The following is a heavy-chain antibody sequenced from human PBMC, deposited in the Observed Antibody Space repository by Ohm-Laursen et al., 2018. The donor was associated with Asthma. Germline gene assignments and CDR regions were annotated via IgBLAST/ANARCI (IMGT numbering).Heavy chain of an antibody. CDR1: GFIFTNYG. CDR3: AKESYDFWSGYNIGLGY. CDR2: IWYDGTNK. V-gene: IGHV3-33*06. Sequence: RSLRLSCAASGFIFTNYGMHWVRQAPGEGLEWVAVIWYDGTNKYYADSVKGRFTISRDNSKNTLYLQMNSLRAEDTAVYYCAKESYDFWSGYNIGLGYWGQGTLVTVSS. J-gene: IGHJ4*02. D-gene: IGHD3-3*01.